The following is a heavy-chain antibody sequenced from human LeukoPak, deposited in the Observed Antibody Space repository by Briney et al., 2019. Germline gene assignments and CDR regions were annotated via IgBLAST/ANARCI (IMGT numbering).Heavy chain of an antibody. D-gene: IGHD5-24*01. J-gene: IGHJ3*02. CDR1: GFTFSSYS. CDR3: AREKTGGYNKRLGAFDI. V-gene: IGHV3-21*01. Sequence: GGSLRLSCAASGFTFSSYSMNWVRQAPGKGLEWVSSISSSSSYIYYADSVKGRFTISRDNAKNSLYLQMNSLRAEDTAVYYCAREKTGGYNKRLGAFDIWGQGTMVTVSS. CDR2: ISSSSSYI.